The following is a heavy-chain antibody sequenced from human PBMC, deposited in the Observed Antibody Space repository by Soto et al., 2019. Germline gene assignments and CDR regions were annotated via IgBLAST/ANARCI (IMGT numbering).Heavy chain of an antibody. CDR1: GGSISSGDSY. CDR2: IYYSGST. Sequence: SETLSLTCIVSGGSISSGDSYWSWIRQSPGKGLEWIGYIYYSGSTYYNPSLRSRVTISVDTSKNQFSLKLNSVTAADTAVYFCAREGAASHSYYYGTDVWGQGTTVTVSS. V-gene: IGHV4-30-4*01. D-gene: IGHD3-16*01. J-gene: IGHJ6*02. CDR3: AREGAASHSYYYGTDV.